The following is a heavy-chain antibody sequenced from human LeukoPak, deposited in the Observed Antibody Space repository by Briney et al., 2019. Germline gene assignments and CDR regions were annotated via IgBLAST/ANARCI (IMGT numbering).Heavy chain of an antibody. J-gene: IGHJ4*02. CDR3: ARGGGATRIDY. CDR1: GDSIRSGTYY. D-gene: IGHD3-10*01. Sequence: PSETLSLTCSVSGDSIRSGTYYWSWIRQPAGKGLEGIGRIYTSGSTSYNPALKSRVTISVDTSKNQFSLKLTSVTAADTAVYHCARGGGATRIDYWGQGTLVTVSS. V-gene: IGHV4-61*02. CDR2: IYTSGST.